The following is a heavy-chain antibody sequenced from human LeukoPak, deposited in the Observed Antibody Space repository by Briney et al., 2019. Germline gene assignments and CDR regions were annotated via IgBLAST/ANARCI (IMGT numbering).Heavy chain of an antibody. V-gene: IGHV1-2*06. D-gene: IGHD2-2*01. Sequence: ASVKVSCKASGYTFTGYHMHWVRQAPGQGLEWMGRINPNSGDTNYAQKFQGRVTMTRDTSISTAYMELSRLRSDDTAVYYCARDYCSSTSCLFDYWGQGTLVTVP. CDR2: INPNSGDT. J-gene: IGHJ4*02. CDR3: ARDYCSSTSCLFDY. CDR1: GYTFTGYH.